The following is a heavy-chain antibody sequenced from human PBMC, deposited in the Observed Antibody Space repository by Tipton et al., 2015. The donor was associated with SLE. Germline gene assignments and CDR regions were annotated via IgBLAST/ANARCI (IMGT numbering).Heavy chain of an antibody. CDR3: ARGSDGEYVRYFDV. CDR1: GGSISFDY. CDR2: IYSSGDR. D-gene: IGHD4-17*01. J-gene: IGHJ2*01. Sequence: PGLVKPSETLSLICAVSGGSISFDYWSWIRQSAGRGLEWIGRIYSSGDRDYNPSLRSRVTMSIDASQNRVSLRLKSVSAADTAVYYCARGSDGEYVRYFDVWGPGTLVTVSS. V-gene: IGHV4-4*07.